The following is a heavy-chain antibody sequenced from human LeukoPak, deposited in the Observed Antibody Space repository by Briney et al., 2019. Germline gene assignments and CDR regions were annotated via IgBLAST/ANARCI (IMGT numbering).Heavy chain of an antibody. J-gene: IGHJ4*02. CDR2: IKQDGSEK. D-gene: IGHD6-19*01. CDR3: ARDRGSSGWYEFDY. Sequence: PAGSLRLSCAAPGFTSGTYWMSWVRQAPGEGLKWVANIKQDGSEKYYVDSVRGRFTISRDNAKNSLYLQMNSLRAEDTAVYYCARDRGSSGWYEFDYWGRGTLVTVSS. CDR1: GFTSGTYW. V-gene: IGHV3-7*01.